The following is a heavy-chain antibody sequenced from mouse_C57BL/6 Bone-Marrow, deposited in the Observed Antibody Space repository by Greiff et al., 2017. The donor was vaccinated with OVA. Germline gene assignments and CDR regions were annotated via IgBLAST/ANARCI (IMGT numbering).Heavy chain of an antibody. D-gene: IGHD1-1*01. CDR1: GYAFSSYW. Sequence: VQLQESGAELVKPGASVKISCKASGYAFSSYWMNWVKQRPGKGLEWIGQIYPGDGDTNYNGKFKGKATLTADKSSSTAYMQLSSLTSEDSAVYFCARSGGGSSPYYYAMEYWGQGTSVTVSS. J-gene: IGHJ4*01. V-gene: IGHV1-80*01. CDR3: ARSGGGSSPYYYAMEY. CDR2: IYPGDGDT.